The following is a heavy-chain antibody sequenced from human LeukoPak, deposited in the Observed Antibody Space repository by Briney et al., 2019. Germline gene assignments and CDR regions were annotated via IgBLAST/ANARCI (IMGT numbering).Heavy chain of an antibody. CDR3: ARRGSSSFSFDY. J-gene: IGHJ4*02. D-gene: IGHD6-13*01. CDR2: IYPGDSDT. Sequence: GESLKISCKGSGYSFTSYWIGWVRQMPEKGLKWMGIIYPGDSDTRYSPSFQGQVTMSVDKSISTAYLQWSSLKASDTAMYYCARRGSSSFSFDYWGQGTLVTVSS. V-gene: IGHV5-51*01. CDR1: GYSFTSYW.